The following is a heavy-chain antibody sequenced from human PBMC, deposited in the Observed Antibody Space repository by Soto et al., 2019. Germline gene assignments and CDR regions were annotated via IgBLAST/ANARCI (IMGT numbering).Heavy chain of an antibody. V-gene: IGHV4-30-4*01. D-gene: IGHD2-21*02. CDR2: IHYSGSI. Sequence: QVQLQESGPGLVRPSQTLSLTCTVSGGSISSDHYHWTWIRQPPGKGLEWIGYIHYSGSIYYNPSLQSRVTMSVDTSKNLFSLKLSSVTAADTAVYFCAREDDGGDSDYYGLDVWGQGTTVTVSS. J-gene: IGHJ6*02. CDR3: AREDDGGDSDYYGLDV. CDR1: GGSISSDHYH.